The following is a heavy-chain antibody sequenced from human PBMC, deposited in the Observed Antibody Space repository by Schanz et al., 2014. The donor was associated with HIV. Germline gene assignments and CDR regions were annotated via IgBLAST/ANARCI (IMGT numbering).Heavy chain of an antibody. D-gene: IGHD2-15*01. Sequence: QVQLVQSGAEVKKPGSSVKVSCKASGGTFSSYAISWVRQAPGQGLEWMGGMIPSFRLRTYAQKFQGRVTIAADESTSTAYMELSSLRSEDTAVYYCARWGRGCSGGSCYWGYYGMDVWGQGTTVTVSS. J-gene: IGHJ6*02. V-gene: IGHV1-69*01. CDR3: ARWGRGCSGGSCYWGYYGMDV. CDR2: MIPSFRLR. CDR1: GGTFSSYA.